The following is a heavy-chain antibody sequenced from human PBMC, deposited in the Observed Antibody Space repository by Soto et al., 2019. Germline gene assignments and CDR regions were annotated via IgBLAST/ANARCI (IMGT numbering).Heavy chain of an antibody. CDR3: ARDGATGQRQGYYYYYYYMDV. J-gene: IGHJ6*03. CDR1: GFTVSSNH. V-gene: IGHV3-66*01. Sequence: GGSLRLSCAASGFTVSSNHMSWVRQAPGKGLEWVSVIYSGGSTYYADSVKGRFTISRDNSKNTLYLQMNSLRAEDTAVYYCARDGATGQRQGYYYYYYYMDVWGKGTTVTVSS. D-gene: IGHD6-25*01. CDR2: IYSGGST.